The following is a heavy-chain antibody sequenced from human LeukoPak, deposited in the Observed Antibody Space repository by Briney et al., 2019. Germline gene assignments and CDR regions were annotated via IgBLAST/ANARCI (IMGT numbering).Heavy chain of an antibody. CDR2: IYTSGRT. CDR3: ARGYCSTTSCYLRF. D-gene: IGHD2-2*01. J-gene: IGHJ4*02. CDR1: GGSISIGSYY. Sequence: SETLSLTCTVSGGSISIGSYYCSWIRQPAGKGLEWIGRIYTSGRTNYNPSLKSRVTISVDTSKNQFSLKLSSVTAADTAVYYCARGYCSTTSCYLRFWGQGTLVTVSS. V-gene: IGHV4-61*02.